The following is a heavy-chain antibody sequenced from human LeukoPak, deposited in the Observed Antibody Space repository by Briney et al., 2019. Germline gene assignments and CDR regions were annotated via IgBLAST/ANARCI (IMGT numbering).Heavy chain of an antibody. J-gene: IGHJ4*02. D-gene: IGHD3-22*01. CDR2: IYISGST. Sequence: SETLSLTCTLSSGSLSSYFWSWLRQPAGRGVEWIGRIYISGSTNYNPSLTRRVTMSVDTSKNQFSLKLSSVTAADTAVYYCARDRYYYDSSQNYFDYWGQGTLVTVSS. V-gene: IGHV4-4*07. CDR1: SGSLSSYF. CDR3: ARDRYYYDSSQNYFDY.